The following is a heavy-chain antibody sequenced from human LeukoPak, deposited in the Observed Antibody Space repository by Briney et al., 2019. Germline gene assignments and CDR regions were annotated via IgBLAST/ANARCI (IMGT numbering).Heavy chain of an antibody. V-gene: IGHV3-30*02. J-gene: IGHJ4*02. D-gene: IGHD2-15*01. CDR3: AKSTDILSPFDY. Sequence: GGSLRLSCAASGFTFSSYAMSWVRQAPGKGLEWVAFIRYDGSNKYYADSVKGRFTISRDNSKNTLYLQMNSLRAEDTAVYYRAKSTDILSPFDYWGQGTLVTVSS. CDR2: IRYDGSNK. CDR1: GFTFSSYA.